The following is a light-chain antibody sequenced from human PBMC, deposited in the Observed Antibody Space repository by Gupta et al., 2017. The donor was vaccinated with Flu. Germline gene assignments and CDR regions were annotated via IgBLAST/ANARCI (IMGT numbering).Light chain of an antibody. CDR2: GAS. Sequence: EIVLTQSPATLSLSPGDRVTLSCRASQSISTKLAWYHQKPDQAPRLLIYGASNRAAGSPGRFSGGGSGTEFTLTSSSRQSDDFAVYYCQHDNNWPLFGHGTRVDIK. J-gene: IGKJ3*01. CDR3: QHDNNWPL. V-gene: IGKV3-15*01. CDR1: QSISTK.